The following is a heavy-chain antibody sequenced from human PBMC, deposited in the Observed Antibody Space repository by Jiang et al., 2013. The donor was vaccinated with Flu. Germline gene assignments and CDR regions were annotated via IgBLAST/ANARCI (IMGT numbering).Heavy chain of an antibody. D-gene: IGHD1-26*01. CDR1: GTFSSYA. CDR2: IIPIFGTA. V-gene: IGHV1-69*01. J-gene: IGHJ6*02. CDR3: ARGPELYYYYGMDV. Sequence: GTFSSYAISWVRQAPGQGLEWMGGIIPIFGTANYAQKFQGRVTITADESTSTAYMELSSLRSEDTAVYYCARGPELYYYYGMDVWGQGTTVTVSS.